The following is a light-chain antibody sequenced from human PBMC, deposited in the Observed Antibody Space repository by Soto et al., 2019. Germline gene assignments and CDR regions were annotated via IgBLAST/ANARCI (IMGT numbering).Light chain of an antibody. CDR2: AAS. CDR1: QSISTY. J-gene: IGKJ5*01. CDR3: QQSYMDLIT. Sequence: DIEMTQKQWSLSASVGGTVTITCRASQSISTYLNWYQPKPGKAPKLVIHAASSLQNGVPSRFSGSRGGTDFTLSISSVQPEDVPTYLSQQSYMDLITLTQGTRLEIK. V-gene: IGKV1-39*01.